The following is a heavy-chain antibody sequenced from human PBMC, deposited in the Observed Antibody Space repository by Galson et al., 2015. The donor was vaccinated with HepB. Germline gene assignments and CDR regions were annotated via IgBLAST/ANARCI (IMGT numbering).Heavy chain of an antibody. CDR2: INSDGSST. D-gene: IGHD3-9*01. J-gene: IGHJ6*02. CDR1: GITFSSYW. V-gene: IGHV3-74*01. CDR3: ARGGGDIYGMDV. Sequence: SLRLSCAASGITFSSYWMHWVRQGPGKGLEWVPRINSDGSSTIYADSVKGRFTISRDNAKNTLYLQMNSLRAEDTAVYYCARGGGDIYGMDVWGQGTTVTVSS.